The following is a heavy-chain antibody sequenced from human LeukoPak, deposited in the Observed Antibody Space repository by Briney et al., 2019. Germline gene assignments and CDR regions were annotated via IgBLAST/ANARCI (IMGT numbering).Heavy chain of an antibody. CDR1: GFTFSNYS. CDR2: ISRSSTTI. D-gene: IGHD6-13*01. Sequence: PGGSLRLSCAASGFTFSNYSMNWVRQAPGKGLEWVSYISRSSTTIYYADSVKGRFTISRDNAKNSLYLLMNSLRAEDTAVYYCATSGYSSSWYFGWGQGTLVTVSS. J-gene: IGHJ4*02. V-gene: IGHV3-48*01. CDR3: ATSGYSSSWYFG.